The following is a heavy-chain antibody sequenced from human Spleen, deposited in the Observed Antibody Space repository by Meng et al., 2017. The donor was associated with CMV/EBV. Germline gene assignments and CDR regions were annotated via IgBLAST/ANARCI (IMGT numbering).Heavy chain of an antibody. CDR2: ISPNTGGT. CDR1: GYTFIGYY. CDR3: ARRAGSYSWFDP. D-gene: IGHD3-10*01. Sequence: ASVKVSCKASGYTFIGYYIHWVRQAPGQGLEWMGWISPNTGGTNYAQKFQGRVTMTTDTSTSTAYMELRSLRSDDTAVYYCARRAGSYSWFDPWGQGTLVTVSS. J-gene: IGHJ5*02. V-gene: IGHV1-2*02.